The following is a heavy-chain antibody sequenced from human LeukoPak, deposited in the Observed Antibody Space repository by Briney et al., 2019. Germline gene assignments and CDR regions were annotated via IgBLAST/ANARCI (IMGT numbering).Heavy chain of an antibody. V-gene: IGHV3-48*03. Sequence: PGGSLRLSCAASGFTFSSYEMNWVRQAPGKGLEWVSYISSSGSTIYYADSVKGRFTISRDNAKNSLYLQMDSLRVEDTATYYCARWRGSTSERSDYWGQGTLVTVSS. D-gene: IGHD2-2*01. J-gene: IGHJ4*02. CDR2: ISSSGSTI. CDR1: GFTFSSYE. CDR3: ARWRGSTSERSDY.